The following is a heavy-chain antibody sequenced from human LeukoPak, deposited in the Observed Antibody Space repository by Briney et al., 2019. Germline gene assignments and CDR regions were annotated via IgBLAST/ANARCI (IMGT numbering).Heavy chain of an antibody. CDR2: IYYSGST. D-gene: IGHD3-10*01. V-gene: IGHV4-59*08. CDR3: ARTHFTMVRGVIWFDP. CDR1: GGSISSYY. J-gene: IGHJ5*02. Sequence: SETLSLTCTVSGGSISSYYWSWIRQPPGKGLEWIGYIYYSGSTNYSPSLKSRVTISVDTSKNQFSLKLSSVTAADTAVYYCARTHFTMVRGVIWFDPWGQGTLVTVSS.